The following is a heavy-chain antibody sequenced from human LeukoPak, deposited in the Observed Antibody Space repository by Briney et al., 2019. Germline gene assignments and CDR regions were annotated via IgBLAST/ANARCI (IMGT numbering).Heavy chain of an antibody. V-gene: IGHV4-34*01. J-gene: IGHJ6*03. CDR1: GGSFSGYF. CDR2: INHSGST. Sequence: PETLSLTCAVYGGSFSGYFWSWIRQPPGKGLEWIGEINHSGSTNYNPSLKSRVTISVDTSKNQFSLKLSSVTAADTAVYYCARRRNYDRSYYMDVWGKGTTVTVSS. CDR3: ARRRNYDRSYYMDV. D-gene: IGHD1-7*01.